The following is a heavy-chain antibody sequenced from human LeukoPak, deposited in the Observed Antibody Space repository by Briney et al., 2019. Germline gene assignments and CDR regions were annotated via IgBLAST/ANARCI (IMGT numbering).Heavy chain of an antibody. V-gene: IGHV3-30*18. CDR1: GCTFGSYG. Sequence: GGSLRLSCAASGCTFGSYGMHWVRQAPPKGLEWVAVVSYDGSSKYYEDSVQDRFTISRDNSQNTLFLQMNSLRADDTAVFYCAKDGGFYGENLDYWGEGTLVTVSS. CDR2: VSYDGSSK. D-gene: IGHD4-17*01. CDR3: AKDGGFYGENLDY. J-gene: IGHJ4*02.